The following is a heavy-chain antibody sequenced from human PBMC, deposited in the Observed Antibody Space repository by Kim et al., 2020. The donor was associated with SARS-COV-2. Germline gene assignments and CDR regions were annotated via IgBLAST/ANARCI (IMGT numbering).Heavy chain of an antibody. D-gene: IGHD6-13*01. CDR2: ISAYNGNT. V-gene: IGHV1-18*01. J-gene: IGHJ6*02. Sequence: ASVKVSCQASGYTFTSYGISWVRQAPGQGLEWMGWISAYNGNTNYAQKLQGRVTMTTDTSTSTAYMELRSLRSDDTAVYYCARDFGYSSSWYYPTPYYYYGMDVWGQGTTVTVSS. CDR1: GYTFTSYG. CDR3: ARDFGYSSSWYYPTPYYYYGMDV.